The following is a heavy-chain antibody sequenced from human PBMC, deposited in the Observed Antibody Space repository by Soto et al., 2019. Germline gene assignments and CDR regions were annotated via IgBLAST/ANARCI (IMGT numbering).Heavy chain of an antibody. CDR2: ISYDGSNK. J-gene: IGHJ6*02. Sequence: ESGGGVVQPGRSLRLSCAASGFTFSSYGMHWVRQAPGKGLEWVAVISYDGSNKYYADSVKGRFTISRDNSKNTLYLQMNSLRAEDTAVYYCAKDAEAYYYYYGMDVWGQGTTVTVSS. CDR1: GFTFSSYG. V-gene: IGHV3-30*18. CDR3: AKDAEAYYYYYGMDV.